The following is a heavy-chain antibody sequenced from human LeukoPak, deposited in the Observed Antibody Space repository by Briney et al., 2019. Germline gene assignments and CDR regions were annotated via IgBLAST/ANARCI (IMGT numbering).Heavy chain of an antibody. CDR2: IIPIFGTA. D-gene: IGHD6-13*01. V-gene: IGHV1-69*06. CDR1: GGTFSSYA. J-gene: IGHJ4*02. Sequence: ASVKVSCKASGGTFSSYAISWVRQAPGQGLEWMGGIIPIFGTANYAQKFQGRVTMTEDTSTDTAYMELSSLRSEDTAVYYCATPKPTGYSSSWFDYWGQGTLVTVSS. CDR3: ATPKPTGYSSSWFDY.